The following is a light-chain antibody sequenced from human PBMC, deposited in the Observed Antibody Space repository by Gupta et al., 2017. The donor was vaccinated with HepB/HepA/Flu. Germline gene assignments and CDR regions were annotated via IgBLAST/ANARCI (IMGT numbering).Light chain of an antibody. CDR1: SSDIGAYNL. Sequence: SAPTQPPSASGSPGPSVTISCTGTSSDIGAYNLVSWYQQHPGKAPKLIIYDVYQRPSGVPVRFSGSKSGNTASLTVSGLQAEEEADYYCFSYAGNDNWVFGGGTKVTVL. CDR2: DVY. J-gene: IGLJ1*01. CDR3: FSYAGNDNWV. V-gene: IGLV2-8*01.